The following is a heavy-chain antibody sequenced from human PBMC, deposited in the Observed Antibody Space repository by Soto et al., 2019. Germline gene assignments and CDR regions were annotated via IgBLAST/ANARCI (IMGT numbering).Heavy chain of an antibody. CDR3: AKGYSSGYDLGYFDY. V-gene: IGHV3-23*01. Sequence: GGSLRLSCAASGFSFEDYAMTWVRQATGKGLEWVSAIRGNGDNTYYADSVKGRFTISRDNSKNTLSLQLNTLRAEDTALYYCAKGYSSGYDLGYFDYWGQGTLVTVSS. CDR1: GFSFEDYA. D-gene: IGHD5-12*01. J-gene: IGHJ4*02. CDR2: IRGNGDNT.